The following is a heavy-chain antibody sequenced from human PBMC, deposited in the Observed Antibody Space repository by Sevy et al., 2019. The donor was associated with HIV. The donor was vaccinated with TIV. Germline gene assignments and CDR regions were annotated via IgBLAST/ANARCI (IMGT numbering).Heavy chain of an antibody. J-gene: IGHJ4*02. V-gene: IGHV3-30*18. D-gene: IGHD6-19*01. Sequence: GSLRLSCAASGFTFSSYGMHWVRQAPGKGLEWVAVISYDGSNKYYADSVKGRFTISRDNSKNTLYLQMNSLRAEDTALYYCAKFAKRDTTYSSGWYFDYWGQGTLVTVSS. CDR1: GFTFSSYG. CDR3: AKFAKRDTTYSSGWYFDY. CDR2: ISYDGSNK.